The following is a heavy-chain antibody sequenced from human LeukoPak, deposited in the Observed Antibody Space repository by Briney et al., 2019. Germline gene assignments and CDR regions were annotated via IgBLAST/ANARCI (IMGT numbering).Heavy chain of an antibody. Sequence: SETLSLTCSVSGGSIRGYYWSWLRQPPGKGLEWIGYIYSSGSTNYNHSLKRRVTISVDTYKNKFSLKLSSVTAADTAVYYCASIQGDFWSGYTAWFDPWGQGTLVTVSS. D-gene: IGHD3-3*01. V-gene: IGHV4-59*01. CDR1: GGSIRGYY. CDR3: ASIQGDFWSGYTAWFDP. CDR2: IYSSGST. J-gene: IGHJ5*02.